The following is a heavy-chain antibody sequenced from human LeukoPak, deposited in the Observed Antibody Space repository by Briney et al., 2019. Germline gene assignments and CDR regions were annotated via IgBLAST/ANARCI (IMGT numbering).Heavy chain of an antibody. D-gene: IGHD6-13*01. Sequence: GGSLRLSCAASGFTFDDYAMHWVRQAPGKGLEWVSGISWNSGSIGYADSVKGRFTISRDNAKNSLYLQMNSLRAEDTALYYCAKDPIAAAGNFDFWGQGTLVTVSS. CDR2: ISWNSGSI. V-gene: IGHV3-9*01. CDR3: AKDPIAAAGNFDF. J-gene: IGHJ4*02. CDR1: GFTFDDYA.